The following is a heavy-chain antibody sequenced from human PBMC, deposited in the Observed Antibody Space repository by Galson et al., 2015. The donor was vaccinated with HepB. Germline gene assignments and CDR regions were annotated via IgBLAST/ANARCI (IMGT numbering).Heavy chain of an antibody. CDR1: GFTFSFYD. V-gene: IGHV3-13*05. J-gene: IGHJ6*02. D-gene: IGHD2-15*01. CDR2: IGTAADP. CDR3: ARMGKYCSGGNGYWKGMDV. Sequence: SLRLSCAASGFTFSFYDMHWVRQGTGKGLEWVSGIGTAADPYYLGSVKGRFSISRENAKNSLYLHMNSLRAGDTAVYYCARMGKYCSGGNGYWKGMDVWGQGTTVTVSS.